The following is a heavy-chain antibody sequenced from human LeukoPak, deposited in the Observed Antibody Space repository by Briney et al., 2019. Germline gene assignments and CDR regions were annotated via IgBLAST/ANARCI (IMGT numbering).Heavy chain of an antibody. Sequence: PSETLSLTCTVSGGSINTYYWIWIRQPPGKGLEWIGYIHYTGSANYNPSLQSRVTISVDTSKNQFSLKLSSVTAADTAVYYCASKPERWRHFDLWGRGTLVTVSS. J-gene: IGHJ2*01. CDR2: IHYTGSA. CDR1: GGSINTYY. CDR3: ASKPERWRHFDL. D-gene: IGHD5-24*01. V-gene: IGHV4-59*08.